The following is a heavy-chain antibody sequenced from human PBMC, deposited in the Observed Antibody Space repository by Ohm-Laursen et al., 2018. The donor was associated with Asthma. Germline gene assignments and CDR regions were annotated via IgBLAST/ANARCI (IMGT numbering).Heavy chain of an antibody. D-gene: IGHD3-22*01. J-gene: IGHJ4*02. V-gene: IGHV4-59*07. CDR3: ARQEYDSGPDI. CDR1: GASFTSHF. Sequence: SDTLSLTCTVSGASFTSHFWGWIRPPPGKGLEWIGYSYYSGSSNYNPSLQSRVSISVDTSKNQFSLQLNSVTTADTAVYYCARQEYDSGPDIWGPGTLVTVSS. CDR2: SYYSGSS.